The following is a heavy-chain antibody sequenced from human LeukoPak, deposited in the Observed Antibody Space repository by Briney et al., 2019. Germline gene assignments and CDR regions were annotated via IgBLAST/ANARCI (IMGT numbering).Heavy chain of an antibody. CDR2: IYHSGST. J-gene: IGHJ4*02. CDR3: ARDSGSKGGFDY. D-gene: IGHD3-16*01. V-gene: IGHV4-38-2*02. CDR1: GYSISSGYY. Sequence: SETLSLTCTVSGYSISSGYYWGWIRQPPGKGLEWIGSIYHSGSTYYNPSLKSRVTISVDTSKNQFSLKLSSVTAADTAVYYCARDSGSKGGFDYWGQGTLVTVSS.